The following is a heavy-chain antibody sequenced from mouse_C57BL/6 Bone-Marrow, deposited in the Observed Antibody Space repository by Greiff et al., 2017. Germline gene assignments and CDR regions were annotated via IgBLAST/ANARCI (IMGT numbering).Heavy chain of an antibody. J-gene: IGHJ3*01. V-gene: IGHV5-6*01. D-gene: IGHD2-12*01. CDR1: GFTFSGYC. CDR2: ISCGGSYT. Sequence: EVPLVESGGGLVKPGGSLKLSCAASGFTFSGYCMSWVRQVPDKRLEWVATISCGGSYTYYPDSLKSRFIISRDNAKNTLYLQMSSLKSEDTAMYYCAGESYNCCSNAGFAYWGQGTLVTVSA. CDR3: AGESYNCCSNAGFAY.